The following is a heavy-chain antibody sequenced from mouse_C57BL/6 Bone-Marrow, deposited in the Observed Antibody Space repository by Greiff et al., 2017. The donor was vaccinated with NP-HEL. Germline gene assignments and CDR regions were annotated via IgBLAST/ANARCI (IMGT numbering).Heavy chain of an antibody. V-gene: IGHV1-54*01. CDR3: ARGTTVVAHWYFDV. CDR1: GYAFTNYL. D-gene: IGHD1-1*01. Sequence: LEESGAELVRPGTSVKVSCKASGYAFTNYLIEWVKQRPGQGLEWIGVINPGSGGTNYNEKFKGKATLTADKSSSTAYMQLSSLTSEDSAVYFCARGTTVVAHWYFDVWGTGTTVTVSS. J-gene: IGHJ1*03. CDR2: INPGSGGT.